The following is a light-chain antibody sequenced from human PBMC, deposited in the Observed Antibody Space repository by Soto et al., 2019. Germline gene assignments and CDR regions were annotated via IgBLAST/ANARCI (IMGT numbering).Light chain of an antibody. CDR2: GAS. CDR3: QQRSNWPPYT. Sequence: EIEMTQSPATLSLAPGERVTLSCRASESVSTNLAWYQQKAGQAPRLLIYGASTRATGIPARFSGSGSGTDFTLTISSLEPEDFAVYYCQQRSNWPPYTFGQGTKLEIK. J-gene: IGKJ2*01. CDR1: ESVSTN. V-gene: IGKV3-11*01.